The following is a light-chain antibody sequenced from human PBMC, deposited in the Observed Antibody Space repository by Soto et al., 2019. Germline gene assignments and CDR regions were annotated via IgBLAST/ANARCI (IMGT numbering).Light chain of an antibody. CDR3: QQSHRFPRT. V-gene: IGKV1-39*01. J-gene: IGKJ1*01. CDR1: QSISTY. CDR2: AAS. Sequence: DIQMTQSPSSLSASVGDRVTITCRASQSISTYLNWYQQKPGNAPKVLIFAASSLLSGVPSRFSGSGSGTDFTLTITSLQPEDFATYYCQQSHRFPRTFGQGTKV.